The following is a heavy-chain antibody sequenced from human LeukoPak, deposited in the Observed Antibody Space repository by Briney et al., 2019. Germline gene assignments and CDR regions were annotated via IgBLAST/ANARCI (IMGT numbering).Heavy chain of an antibody. CDR1: GFSFNDYS. J-gene: IGHJ3*02. V-gene: IGHV3-21*01. Sequence: PGGSLRLSCAASGFSFNDYSMNWVRQAPGKGLEWVSCITSTSKYIYYADALKGRFTISRDNAKSALYLQMNSLRAEDTAVYYCAGRIFDIWGQGTVVTVSS. CDR2: ITSTSKYI. CDR3: AGRIFDI.